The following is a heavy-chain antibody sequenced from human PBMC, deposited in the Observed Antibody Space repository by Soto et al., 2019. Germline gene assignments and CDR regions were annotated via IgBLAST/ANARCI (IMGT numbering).Heavy chain of an antibody. Sequence: SETLSLTCTVSGGSISSYYWSWIRQPPGKGLEWIGYIYYSGSTNYNPSLKSRVTISVDTSKNQFSLKLSSVTAADTAVYYCARDVTANYYGSGSYYNWFDPWGQGTLVTVSS. CDR3: ARDVTANYYGSGSYYNWFDP. CDR1: GGSISSYY. CDR2: IYYSGST. V-gene: IGHV4-59*01. J-gene: IGHJ5*02. D-gene: IGHD3-10*01.